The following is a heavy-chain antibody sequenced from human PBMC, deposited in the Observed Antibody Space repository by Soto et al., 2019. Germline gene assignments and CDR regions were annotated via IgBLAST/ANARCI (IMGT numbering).Heavy chain of an antibody. V-gene: IGHV3-21*01. CDR1: GFTFSSYS. D-gene: IGHD2-2*02. Sequence: EVQLVESGGGLVKPGGSLRLSCAASGFTFSSYSMNWVRQAPGKGLEWVSSISSSSSYIYYADSVKGRFTISRDNAKNSLYLQMNSLRAEDTAVYYCARGGKCSSTSCYSLYYYYGMDVWGQGTTVTVSS. CDR3: ARGGKCSSTSCYSLYYYYGMDV. J-gene: IGHJ6*02. CDR2: ISSSSSYI.